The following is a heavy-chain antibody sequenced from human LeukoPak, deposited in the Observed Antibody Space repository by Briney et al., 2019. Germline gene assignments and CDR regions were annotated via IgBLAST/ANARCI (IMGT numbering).Heavy chain of an antibody. CDR1: GSRFTSYW. V-gene: IGHV5-51*01. CDR3: ARHSRLGELSFEDY. Sequence: GESLKISFKGSGSRFTSYWIGWVRQMPGKGLEWMGIIYPGDSDTRYSPSFQGQVTISADKSISTAYLQWSSLKASDTAMYYCARHSRLGELSFEDYWGQGTLVTVSS. D-gene: IGHD3-16*02. J-gene: IGHJ4*02. CDR2: IYPGDSDT.